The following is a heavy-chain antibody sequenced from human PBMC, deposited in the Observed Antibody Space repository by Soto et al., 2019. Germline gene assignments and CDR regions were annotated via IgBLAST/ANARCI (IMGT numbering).Heavy chain of an antibody. Sequence: SETLSLTCTFSCGSIISGDYYWSWIRQPPGKGLEWIGYIYYSGSTYYNPSLKSRVTISVDTSKNQFSLKLSSVTAADTAVYYCARDRYGFGHYDSSGLDYWGQGTLVTVSS. V-gene: IGHV4-30-4*01. D-gene: IGHD3-22*01. CDR1: CGSIISGDYY. CDR3: ARDRYGFGHYDSSGLDY. J-gene: IGHJ4*02. CDR2: IYYSGST.